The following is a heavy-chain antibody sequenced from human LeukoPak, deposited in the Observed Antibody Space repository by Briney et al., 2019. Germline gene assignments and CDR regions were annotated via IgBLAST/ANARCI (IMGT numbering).Heavy chain of an antibody. CDR2: INSGGSST. CDR3: ARDQYYYDSSGYYSSYYFDY. CDR1: GFTFSSYW. V-gene: IGHV3-74*01. D-gene: IGHD3-22*01. Sequence: GSLRLSCAASGFTFSSYWMHWVRQAPGKGLVWVSRINSGGSSTSYADSVKGRFTISRDNAKNTLYLQMNSLRAEDTAVYYCARDQYYYDSSGYYSSYYFDYWGQGTLVNVSS. J-gene: IGHJ4*02.